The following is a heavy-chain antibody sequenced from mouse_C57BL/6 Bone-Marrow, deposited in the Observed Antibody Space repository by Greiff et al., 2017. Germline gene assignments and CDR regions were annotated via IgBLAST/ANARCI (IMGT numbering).Heavy chain of an antibody. CDR3: APIRYGNYWYFDV. J-gene: IGHJ1*03. D-gene: IGHD2-1*01. CDR2: IHPNSGST. Sequence: QVQLQQPGAELVKPGASVKLSCKASGYTFTSYWMHWVKQRPGQGLEWIGMIHPNSGSTNYNEKFKSKATLTVDKSSSTAYMQLSSLTSEDSAVYYCAPIRYGNYWYFDVWGTGTTVTVSS. V-gene: IGHV1-64*01. CDR1: GYTFTSYW.